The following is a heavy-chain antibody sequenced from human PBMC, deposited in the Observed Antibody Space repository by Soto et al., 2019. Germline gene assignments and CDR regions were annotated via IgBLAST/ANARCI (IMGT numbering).Heavy chain of an antibody. J-gene: IGHJ6*02. D-gene: IGHD3-9*01. CDR2: IYPGDSDT. Sequence: PGESLKISCKGSVYSFTSYCIGWVRQMRGKGLEWMWIIYPGDSDTRYSPSFQGQVTISADKSISTAYLQWSSLKASDTAMYYCAGTYYDILTGWFGMDVWGQGTTVTISS. V-gene: IGHV5-51*01. CDR3: AGTYYDILTGWFGMDV. CDR1: VYSFTSYC.